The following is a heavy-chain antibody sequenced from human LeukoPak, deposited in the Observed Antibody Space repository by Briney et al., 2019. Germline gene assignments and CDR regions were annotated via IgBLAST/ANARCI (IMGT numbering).Heavy chain of an antibody. CDR3: ARRYCSSTNCYAFES. V-gene: IGHV3-21*01. J-gene: IGHJ4*02. Sequence: GGSLRLSCAASGFTFSSYEMNWVRQAPGKGLEWVSCISNSGTYIYNADSVKGRFTISRDNAKNSLYLQMNSLRVEDTAVYYCARRYCSSTNCYAFESWGQGTLVTVSS. CDR1: GFTFSSYE. D-gene: IGHD2-2*01. CDR2: ISNSGTYI.